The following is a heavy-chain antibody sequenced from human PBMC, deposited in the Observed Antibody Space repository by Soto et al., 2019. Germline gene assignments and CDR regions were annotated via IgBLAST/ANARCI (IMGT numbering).Heavy chain of an antibody. J-gene: IGHJ5*02. V-gene: IGHV3-23*01. D-gene: IGHD3-22*01. CDR3: AKKGGSSAYYSPTGFDP. CDR2: ISGSGDFT. CDR1: GFIFGSYA. Sequence: GALRLSCATSGFIFGSYAMNWVRQAPGKGLEWVSVISGSGDFTDYTDSVKGRFTISRDNSRQTLYLQMNSLRPEDTAVYYCAKKGGSSAYYSPTGFDPWGQGTLVTVSS.